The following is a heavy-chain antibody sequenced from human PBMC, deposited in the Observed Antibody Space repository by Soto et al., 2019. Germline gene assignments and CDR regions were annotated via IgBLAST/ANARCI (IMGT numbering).Heavy chain of an antibody. CDR3: AHTHILPGYYNPS. Sequence: QITLKESGPTLVKPTQTLTLTCTFSGFSLSTSGVGVGWIRQPPGKALEWLALIYWDDDKRYSPSLKTRLTITPHTSNHHVLLTITHMHPVDTATYSCAHTHILPGYYNPSCGQGTLVTVSS. V-gene: IGHV2-5*02. CDR1: GFSLSTSGVG. J-gene: IGHJ5*02. D-gene: IGHD3-9*01. CDR2: IYWDDDK.